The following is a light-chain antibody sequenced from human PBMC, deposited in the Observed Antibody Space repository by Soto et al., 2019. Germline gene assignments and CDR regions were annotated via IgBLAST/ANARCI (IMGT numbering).Light chain of an antibody. CDR1: QSISSW. CDR3: QQYNSYSRT. J-gene: IGKJ1*01. Sequence: DIQMTPSPSTLRTSTGYSVTITCRASQSISSWLAWYQQKPGKAPNLLIYDASSLVSGVPSRFSGSGSGTEFTLTISSLQPDDFANYYCQQYNSYSRTFGQGTKV. V-gene: IGKV1-5*01. CDR2: DAS.